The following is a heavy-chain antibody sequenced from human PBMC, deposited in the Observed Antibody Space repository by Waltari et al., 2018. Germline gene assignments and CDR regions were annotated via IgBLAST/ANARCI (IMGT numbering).Heavy chain of an antibody. CDR2: INHNGDT. D-gene: IGHD2-15*01. V-gene: IGHV4-34*02. CDR1: GGSFSDYY. CDR3: ARTPYTRLFDF. Sequence: VQLQQWGAGLLPPSETLSLTGGVSGGSFSDYYWSFIRQPPGKGLEWIGEINHNGDTNYNPSLKSRVTISVDTSKSQFSLKVTSVFAADTAVYYCARTPYTRLFDFWGQGTLVTVSS. J-gene: IGHJ4*02.